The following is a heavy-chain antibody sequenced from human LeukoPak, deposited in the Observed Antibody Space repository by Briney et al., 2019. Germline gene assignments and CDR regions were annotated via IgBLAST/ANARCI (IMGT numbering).Heavy chain of an antibody. Sequence: GESLKISCKTSGYSFNSYWIGWVRQMPGKGLEWMGIIFPSDSDTKYSPSFKGLLTISADKSISTAYLQWSSLKASDTATYYCARRKDGVDVWGQGTTVTVSS. CDR3: ARRKDGVDV. CDR1: GYSFNSYW. CDR2: IFPSDSDT. J-gene: IGHJ6*02. V-gene: IGHV5-51*01.